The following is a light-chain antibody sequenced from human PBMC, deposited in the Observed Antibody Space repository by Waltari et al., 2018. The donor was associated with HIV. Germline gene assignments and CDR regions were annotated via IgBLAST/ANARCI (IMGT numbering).Light chain of an antibody. CDR2: RNN. CDR3: AAWDDSLSGWV. CDR1: SSHIGSND. V-gene: IGLV1-47*01. J-gene: IGLJ3*02. Sequence: QSVLTQPPSTSGTPGQRVPISCSGSSSHIGSNDVYWSQQLPGTAPKLLIYRNNQRPSGVPDRFSGSKSGTSASLAISGLRSEDEADYYCAAWDDSLSGWVFGGGTKLTVL.